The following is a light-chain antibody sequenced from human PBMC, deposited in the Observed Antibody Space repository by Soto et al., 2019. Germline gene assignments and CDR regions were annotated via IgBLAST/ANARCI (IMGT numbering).Light chain of an antibody. CDR2: GAS. CDR1: QGVCSN. V-gene: IGKV3-15*01. Sequence: EITMTQSPATLSLSPGDRATLTCRARQGVCSNLAWSQRKPGQAPSLLNYGASTRATGIPARISGSGSATDFTLTISRVQPEDVAVYYCQQYGSSPGTFGQGTKVDIK. CDR3: QQYGSSPGT. J-gene: IGKJ1*01.